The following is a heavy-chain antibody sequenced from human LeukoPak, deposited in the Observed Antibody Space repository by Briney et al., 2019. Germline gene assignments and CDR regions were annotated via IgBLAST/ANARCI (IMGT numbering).Heavy chain of an antibody. V-gene: IGHV3-7*01. D-gene: IGHD3-22*01. Sequence: GGSLRLSCAASGFTFSDYYMSWIRQAPGKGLEWVANIKKDGSEKYYVDSVKGRFTISRDNAKKSLYLQMNSLRAEDTAVYYCARDLYRIVVVPHYFDYWGQGTLVTVSS. J-gene: IGHJ4*02. CDR3: ARDLYRIVVVPHYFDY. CDR1: GFTFSDYY. CDR2: IKKDGSEK.